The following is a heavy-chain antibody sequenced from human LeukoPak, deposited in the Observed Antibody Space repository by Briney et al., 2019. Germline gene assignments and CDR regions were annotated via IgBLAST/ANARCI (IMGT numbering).Heavy chain of an antibody. D-gene: IGHD3-10*02. J-gene: IGHJ4*02. CDR2: ISGSSGST. CDR1: GLTVSTHG. Sequence: GGSLRLSCAVSGLTVSTHGMSWVRQAPGKGLEGVSGISGSSGSTYYANSVKGRFTISRDDSKNTVYLQMNSLTAEDTAVYYCANSVFGWGQGTLVTVSS. CDR3: ANSVFG. V-gene: IGHV3-23*01.